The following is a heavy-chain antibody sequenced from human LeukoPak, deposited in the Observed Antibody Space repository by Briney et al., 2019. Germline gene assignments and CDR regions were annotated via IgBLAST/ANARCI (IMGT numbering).Heavy chain of an antibody. D-gene: IGHD3-16*02. CDR2: ISGSGGST. Sequence: GGSLRLSCAASGFTFSSYAMSWVRQAPGKGLEWVSAISGSGGSTYYADSVKGRFTISRDNSKNTLYLQMNSLRAEDTAVYYCAKSIMITFGGVIEKYYFDYWGQGTLVTVSS. CDR3: AKSIMITFGGVIEKYYFDY. J-gene: IGHJ4*02. CDR1: GFTFSSYA. V-gene: IGHV3-23*01.